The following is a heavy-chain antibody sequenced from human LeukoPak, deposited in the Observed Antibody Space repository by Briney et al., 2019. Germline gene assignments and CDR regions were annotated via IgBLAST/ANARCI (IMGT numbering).Heavy chain of an antibody. V-gene: IGHV3-23*01. CDR3: AKDRGAILGEY. CDR2: ISNSGVAT. D-gene: IGHD4/OR15-4a*01. J-gene: IGHJ4*02. Sequence: GGSLRLSCAASGFTFRTYAMSWVRQAPGKGLEWVSTISNSGVATYYADSVRGRFSISRDYSKDTVYLQMNGLRAEDAAIYFCAKDRGAILGEYWGQGILVTVSS. CDR1: GFTFRTYA.